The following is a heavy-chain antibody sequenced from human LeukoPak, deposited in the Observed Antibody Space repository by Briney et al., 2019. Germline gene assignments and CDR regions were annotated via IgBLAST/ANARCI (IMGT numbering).Heavy chain of an antibody. D-gene: IGHD3-10*01. V-gene: IGHV4-34*01. Sequence: SETLSLTCAVYGGSFSGYYWSWIRQPPGKGLELIGEINHSGSTNYNPSLKSRVTISVDTSKNQFSLKLSSVTAADTAVYYCARTELGYAFDIWGQGTMVTVSS. CDR1: GGSFSGYY. CDR3: ARTELGYAFDI. CDR2: INHSGST. J-gene: IGHJ3*02.